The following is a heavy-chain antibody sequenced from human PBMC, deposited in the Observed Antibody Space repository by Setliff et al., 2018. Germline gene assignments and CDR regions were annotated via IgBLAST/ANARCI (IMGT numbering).Heavy chain of an antibody. CDR2: TIPMFGST. V-gene: IGHV1-69*05. D-gene: IGHD5-18*01. CDR3: AREGVDTRSSTDYRYYMDV. J-gene: IGHJ6*03. Sequence: SVKGLRKASGGTFSSYGVSWVRQAPGQGLEWMGGTIPMFGSTKYAQKFQERVTIIKDESTSTAYMEVSSLRTEDTAVYYCAREGVDTRSSTDYRYYMDVWGKGTTVTVSS. CDR1: GGTFSSYG.